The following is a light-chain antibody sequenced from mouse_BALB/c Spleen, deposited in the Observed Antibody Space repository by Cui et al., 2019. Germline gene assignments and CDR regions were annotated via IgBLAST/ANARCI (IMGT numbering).Light chain of an antibody. V-gene: IGKV4-68*01. Sequence: IVITQSPALMSASPGEKGTMTLSARSKLSYIYLYQQKPRTSPQPCILLPSNPASGGPGRFSGSGSWDSFSLTIRPKGGGSSATYYRQQLSSNPPTFGGGTKLEIK. CDR2: LPS. CDR3: QQLSSNPPT. CDR1: SKLSY. J-gene: IGKJ1*01.